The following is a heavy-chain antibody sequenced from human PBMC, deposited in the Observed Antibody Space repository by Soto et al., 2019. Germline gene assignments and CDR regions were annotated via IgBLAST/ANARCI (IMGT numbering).Heavy chain of an antibody. D-gene: IGHD2-2*01. Sequence: QVQLQQWGAGLLKPSETLSLTCAVYGGSFSGYYWSWIRQPPGKGLEWIGEINHSGSTNYNPSLKSRVTISVDTSKHQFSLKLSSVTAADTAVYYCARGGVYCSSTSCHRSTYFDYWGQGTLVTVSS. CDR3: ARGGVYCSSTSCHRSTYFDY. J-gene: IGHJ4*02. V-gene: IGHV4-34*01. CDR1: GGSFSGYY. CDR2: INHSGST.